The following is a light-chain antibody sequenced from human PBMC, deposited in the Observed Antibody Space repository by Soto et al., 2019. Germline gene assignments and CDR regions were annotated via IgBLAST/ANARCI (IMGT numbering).Light chain of an antibody. CDR1: QGINKW. V-gene: IGKV1-12*01. Sequence: DIQMTQSPSSVSAAVGDRVTITCRASQGINKWLAWYQQKPGKAPQLLISAASTLRSGVPSRFSGSGSGTDFILTISNLQPEDFATYVCQQANSFPLTFGGGTKVDIK. CDR2: AAS. CDR3: QQANSFPLT. J-gene: IGKJ4*01.